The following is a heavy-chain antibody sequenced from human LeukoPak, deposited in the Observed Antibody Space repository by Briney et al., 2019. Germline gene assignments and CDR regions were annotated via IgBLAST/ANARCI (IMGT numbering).Heavy chain of an antibody. V-gene: IGHV3-13*04. D-gene: IGHD6-19*01. Sequence: GGSLRLSCAASGFTFSSYDMHWVRQATGKGLEWVSVIGTSGDTYYAGSVKGRFTISREDAKNSLYLQMNSLTAGDTAVYFCSRVGSSGWPNYFDSWGQGTLVTVSS. J-gene: IGHJ4*02. CDR3: SRVGSSGWPNYFDS. CDR2: IGTSGDT. CDR1: GFTFSSYD.